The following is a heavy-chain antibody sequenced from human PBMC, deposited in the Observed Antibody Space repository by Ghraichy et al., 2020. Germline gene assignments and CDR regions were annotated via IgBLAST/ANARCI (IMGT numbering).Heavy chain of an antibody. V-gene: IGHV1-24*01. CDR3: ATDIAVTTGPTPLDS. CDR1: GYTLSEVS. J-gene: IGHJ4*02. CDR2: FDLEDGKR. D-gene: IGHD6-19*01. Sequence: ASVKVSCKVSGYTLSEVSMYWVRQAPGKGLEWIGGFDLEDGKRLHAQEFQGRVTMTEDTPTDTAYMEINSLRSEDTAVYYCATDIAVTTGPTPLDSWGQGTLVTVSS.